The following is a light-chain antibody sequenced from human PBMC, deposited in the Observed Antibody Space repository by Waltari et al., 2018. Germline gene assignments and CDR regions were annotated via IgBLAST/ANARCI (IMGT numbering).Light chain of an antibody. J-gene: IGLJ2*01. CDR1: NSDVGGYNY. CDR3: SSYGGSNNLV. Sequence: QSALTQPPSVSGSPGQSVTISCAGSNSDVGGYNYVSWYQQHPGKAPKLIIYDVTKRPSGVPYRFSGSKSGNTASLTVSGLQVEDEADYYCSSYGGSNNLVFGAGTKLTVL. V-gene: IGLV2-8*01. CDR2: DVT.